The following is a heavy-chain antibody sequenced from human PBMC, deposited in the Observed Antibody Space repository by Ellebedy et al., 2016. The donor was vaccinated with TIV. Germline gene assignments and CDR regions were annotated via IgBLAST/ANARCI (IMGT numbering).Heavy chain of an antibody. CDR1: GFTFSIYW. J-gene: IGHJ4*02. Sequence: GESLKISCAASGFTFSIYWMSWVRQAPGKGLECVANIKQDGSEKSYVDSVKGRFTISRDNAKNSLYLQMNSLRAEDTAVYYCARHPYDILTGYYDYWGQGTLVTVSS. CDR2: IKQDGSEK. D-gene: IGHD3-9*01. CDR3: ARHPYDILTGYYDY. V-gene: IGHV3-7*01.